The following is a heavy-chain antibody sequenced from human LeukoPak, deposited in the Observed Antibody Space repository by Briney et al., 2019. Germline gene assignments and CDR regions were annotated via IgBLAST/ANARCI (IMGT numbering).Heavy chain of an antibody. J-gene: IGHJ6*02. D-gene: IGHD6-13*01. V-gene: IGHV4-39*01. CDR3: ASAPPIAAARTGFYYYGMDV. Sequence: SETLSLTCTVSGGSIATGFYYWVWIRQPPGKGLEWFGGVSYSGSTYYNMSLQSRVSISVDTSKNQFSLRLSSVTAADTAVYYCASAPPIAAARTGFYYYGMDVWGQGTTVTVSS. CDR1: GGSIATGFYY. CDR2: VSYSGST.